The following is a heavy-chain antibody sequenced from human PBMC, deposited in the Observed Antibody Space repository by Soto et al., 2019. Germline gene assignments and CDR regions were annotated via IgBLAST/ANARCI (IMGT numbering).Heavy chain of an antibody. Sequence: GGSLRLSCPTSGFPFSDYYMSWIHQAPGKGLEWLSHISPKSTYRNYADSVKGRFTISRDNTKSSLFLQMNSLGVEDTAVYYCVRGGGGGLFEHWGQGVLVTVSS. CDR3: VRGGGGGLFEH. J-gene: IGHJ4*02. D-gene: IGHD2-21*01. CDR2: ISPKSTYR. CDR1: GFPFSDYY. V-gene: IGHV3-11*06.